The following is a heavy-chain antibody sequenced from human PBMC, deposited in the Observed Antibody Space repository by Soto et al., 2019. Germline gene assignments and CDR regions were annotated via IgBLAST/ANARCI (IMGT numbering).Heavy chain of an antibody. Sequence: GALRLSCAASGFTFSSYSMNWVRQAPGKGLEWVSYISSSSSTIYYADSVKGRFTISRDNAKNSLYLQMNSLRAEDTAVYYCAKAPGLVVVAANWFDPWGQGTLVTVSS. J-gene: IGHJ5*02. CDR1: GFTFSSYS. CDR3: AKAPGLVVVAANWFDP. D-gene: IGHD2-15*01. CDR2: ISSSSSTI. V-gene: IGHV3-48*01.